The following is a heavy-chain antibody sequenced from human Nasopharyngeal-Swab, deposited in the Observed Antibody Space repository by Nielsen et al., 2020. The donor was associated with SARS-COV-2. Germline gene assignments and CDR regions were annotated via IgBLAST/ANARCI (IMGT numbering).Heavy chain of an antibody. CDR3: ARDLGGGYCTTINCLGS. CDR2: TEIGGIT. J-gene: IGHJ1*01. V-gene: IGHV3-53*01. Sequence: GESLKISCVASGFIFSSYSINWVRQAPGKGLEWVSVTEIGGITHYADSVKGRFTISRDSSTNTLYLQMNSLRVEDTAVYYCARDLGGGYCTTINCLGSWGQGTLVTVSS. D-gene: IGHD2-8*01. CDR1: GFIFSSYS.